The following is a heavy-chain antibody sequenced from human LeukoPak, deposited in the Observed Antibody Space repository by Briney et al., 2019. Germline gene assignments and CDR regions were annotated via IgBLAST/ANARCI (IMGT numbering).Heavy chain of an antibody. CDR1: GYTFTSYG. J-gene: IGHJ4*02. V-gene: IGHV1-18*01. CDR2: ISTYTGNT. Sequence: APGKVSCKAAGYTFTSYGISWVGQAPGQGREWLGWISTYTGNTHYAQKLQGRVTMTTDTSTTTAYMELRSLRSDDTAVYYCARDYRTGFDYWGQGTLITVSS. CDR3: ARDYRTGFDY. D-gene: IGHD7-27*01.